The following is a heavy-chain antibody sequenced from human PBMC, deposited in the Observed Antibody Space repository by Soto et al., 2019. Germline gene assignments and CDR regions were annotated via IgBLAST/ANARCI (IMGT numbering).Heavy chain of an antibody. V-gene: IGHV3-30-3*01. CDR1: GFTFSSYA. J-gene: IGHJ1*01. CDR3: ARSSSGCGRLQH. D-gene: IGHD6-19*01. Sequence: GGSLRLSCAASGFTFSSYAMHWVRQAPGKGLEWVAVISYDGSNKYYADSVKGRFTISRDNSKNTLYLQMSSLRAEDTAVYYCARSSSGCGRLQHWGQGTLVTVSS. CDR2: ISYDGSNK.